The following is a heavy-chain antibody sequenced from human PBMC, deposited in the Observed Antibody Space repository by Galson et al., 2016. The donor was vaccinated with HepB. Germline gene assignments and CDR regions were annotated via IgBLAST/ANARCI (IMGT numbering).Heavy chain of an antibody. V-gene: IGHV3-9*01. CDR1: GFTFDDYA. J-gene: IGHJ3*01. CDR3: AKDMHYESSAFDF. Sequence: SLRLSCAASGFTFDDYAMHWVRQAPGKGLEWVSGIIWNSNTIVYADSVKGRFTISRDNAKNTLYLQMNSLRAEDTAVYYCAKDMHYESSAFDFWGQGTMVIVAS. D-gene: IGHD3-22*01. CDR2: IIWNSNTI.